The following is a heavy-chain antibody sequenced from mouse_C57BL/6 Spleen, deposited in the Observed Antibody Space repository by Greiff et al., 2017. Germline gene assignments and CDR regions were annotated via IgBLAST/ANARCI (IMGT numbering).Heavy chain of an antibody. D-gene: IGHD2-5*01. CDR1: GYAFSSSW. V-gene: IGHV1-82*01. CDR3: ASAMSNDY. CDR2: IYPGGGDT. Sequence: QVQLQQSGPELVKPGASVTISCKASGYAFSSSWMNWVKQRPGKGLEWIGRIYPGGGDTNYNGKFKGKATLTADKSSSTAYMQLSSLTSDDSAVYFCASAMSNDYWGQGTTLTVSS. J-gene: IGHJ2*01.